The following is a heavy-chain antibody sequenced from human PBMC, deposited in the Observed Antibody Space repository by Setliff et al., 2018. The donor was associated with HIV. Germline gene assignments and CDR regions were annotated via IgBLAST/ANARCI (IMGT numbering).Heavy chain of an antibody. D-gene: IGHD5-12*01. J-gene: IGHJ4*02. CDR2: IYSSGST. V-gene: IGHV4-4*09. Sequence: SETLSLTCTVSGGSVSSYYWNWIRQPPGKGLEWIGYIYSSGSTNYNPSLKSRVTISIDTSRNRFSLKLTAVTAADTAVYFWARHRSSNSGWKYWGQGTLVTVSS. CDR1: GGSVSSYY. CDR3: ARHRSSNSGWKY.